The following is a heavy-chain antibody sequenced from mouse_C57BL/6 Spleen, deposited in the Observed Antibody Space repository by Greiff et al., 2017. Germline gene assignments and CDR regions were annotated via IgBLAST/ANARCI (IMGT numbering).Heavy chain of an antibody. V-gene: IGHV1-15*01. CDR3: TRYPSLLRNFDY. CDR2: IDPETGGT. CDR1: GYTFTDYE. Sequence: QVQLQQSGAELVRPGASVTLSCKASGYTFTDYEMHWVKQTPVHGLEWIGAIDPETGGTAYNQKFKGKAILTADKSSSTAYMELRSLTSEDSAVYYCTRYPSLLRNFDYWGQGTTLTVSS. D-gene: IGHD6-1*01. J-gene: IGHJ2*01.